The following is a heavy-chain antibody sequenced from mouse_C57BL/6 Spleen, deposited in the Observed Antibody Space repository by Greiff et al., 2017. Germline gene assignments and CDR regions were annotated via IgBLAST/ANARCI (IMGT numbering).Heavy chain of an antibody. D-gene: IGHD1-1*01. CDR2: IWTGGGT. CDR3: AIYDYYGENWNAMDY. J-gene: IGHJ4*01. CDR1: GFSLTSYA. Sequence: VKLVESGPGLVAPSQSLSITCTVSGFSLTSYAISWVRQPPGKGLAWLGVIWTGGGTNYNSALKSRLSISKDNSKSQVFLKMNSLQTDDTARYYCAIYDYYGENWNAMDYWGQGTSVTVSS. V-gene: IGHV2-9-1*01.